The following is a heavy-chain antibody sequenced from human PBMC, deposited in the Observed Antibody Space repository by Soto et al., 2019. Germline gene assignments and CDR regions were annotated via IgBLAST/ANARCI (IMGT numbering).Heavy chain of an antibody. V-gene: IGHV4-59*01. Sequence: QVQLQESGPGLVKPSETLSLTCTVSGGPIRSNYWSWIRQPPGKGLEWIGHVHYSGDTNRNPSLKKRVTTSVDTSKNQFSLKLSSVTAADTAVYYCARDVTAFDYWGQGTLVTVSS. D-gene: IGHD2-21*02. J-gene: IGHJ4*02. CDR2: VHYSGDT. CDR1: GGPIRSNY. CDR3: ARDVTAFDY.